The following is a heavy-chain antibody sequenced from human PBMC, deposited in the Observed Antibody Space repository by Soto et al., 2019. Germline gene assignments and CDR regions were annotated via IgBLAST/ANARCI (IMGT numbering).Heavy chain of an antibody. CDR1: GGSISSGGSS. J-gene: IGHJ4*02. D-gene: IGHD3-22*01. CDR3: ARGAVVNFDS. Sequence: QLQLQESGSGLVKPSQTLSLTCAVSGGSISSGGSSWTWIRQPPGRGLEWIGYIYHSGSTYYNPSLKGRVTISVDRSTNQFSLKLTSVTAAATAVYYCARGAVVNFDSWGQGTLVTVSS. CDR2: IYHSGST. V-gene: IGHV4-30-2*01.